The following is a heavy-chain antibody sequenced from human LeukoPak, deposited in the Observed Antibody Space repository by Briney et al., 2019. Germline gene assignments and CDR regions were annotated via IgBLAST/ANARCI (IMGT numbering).Heavy chain of an antibody. CDR3: ARAPDYYYDSSGSFDY. V-gene: IGHV4-39*01. CDR2: IYYSGST. D-gene: IGHD3-22*01. J-gene: IGHJ4*02. Sequence: PSETLSLTCTVSGGSISSSSYYWGWIRQPPGKGLEWIGSIYYSGSTYYNPSLKSRVTISVGTSKNQFSLKLSSVTAADTAVYYCARAPDYYYDSSGSFDYWGQGTLVTVSS. CDR1: GGSISSSSYY.